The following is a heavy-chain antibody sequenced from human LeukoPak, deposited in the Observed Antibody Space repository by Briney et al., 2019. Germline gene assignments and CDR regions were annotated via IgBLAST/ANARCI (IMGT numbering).Heavy chain of an antibody. CDR3: AREGGGTYYPHYYFDY. Sequence: SETLSLTCTVSGGSISSSYWSWIRQPPGKGLEWIGYIYYSGSPNYNPSLKSRVTISVDTSKNQFSLRVSSVTAADTAVYYCAREGGGTYYPHYYFDYWGQGTLVTVSS. CDR2: IYYSGSP. CDR1: GGSISSSY. V-gene: IGHV4-59*12. D-gene: IGHD2-15*01. J-gene: IGHJ4*02.